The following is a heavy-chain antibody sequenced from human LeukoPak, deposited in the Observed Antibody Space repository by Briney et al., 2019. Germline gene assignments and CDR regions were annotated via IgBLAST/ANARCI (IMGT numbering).Heavy chain of an antibody. Sequence: SETLSLTCTVSGASISSYYWTWLRQPPGKGLEWIGYIFYSGSANYNPSLKSRVTISVDTSKNQFSLKLRSVTAADTAVYYCARLFNGVLPLYGLDVWGLGTTVTVSS. CDR2: IFYSGSA. V-gene: IGHV4-59*08. CDR1: GASISSYY. D-gene: IGHD3-10*01. J-gene: IGHJ6*02. CDR3: ARLFNGVLPLYGLDV.